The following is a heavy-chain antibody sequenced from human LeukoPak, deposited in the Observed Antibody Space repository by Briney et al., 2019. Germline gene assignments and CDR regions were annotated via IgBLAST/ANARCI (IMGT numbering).Heavy chain of an antibody. Sequence: PGGSLRLSCAASGFTFSSYAMSWIRQAPGKGLEWVSAISGSGGSTYYADSVKGRFTISRDNSQNTLYLQMNSLRAEDTAVYYCAKEPKPPGNYYDSSGYYYDYWGQGTLVTVSS. CDR3: AKEPKPPGNYYDSSGYYYDY. D-gene: IGHD3-22*01. V-gene: IGHV3-23*01. CDR2: ISGSGGST. J-gene: IGHJ4*02. CDR1: GFTFSSYA.